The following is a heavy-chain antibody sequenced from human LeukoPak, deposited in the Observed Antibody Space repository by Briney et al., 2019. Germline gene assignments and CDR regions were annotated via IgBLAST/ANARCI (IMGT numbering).Heavy chain of an antibody. CDR2: ISDNGRTK. CDR3: ATVHFGYFTF. Sequence: GGSLRLSCAASGLTFSDYHMSWIRQAPGKGLEWVSHISDNGRTKYYANSVQGRFTVPRDNAKNSLYLQMNSLRADDTAVYYCATVHFGYFTFWGQGTLVPVSS. CDR1: GLTFSDYH. V-gene: IGHV3-11*01. D-gene: IGHD3-3*01. J-gene: IGHJ4*02.